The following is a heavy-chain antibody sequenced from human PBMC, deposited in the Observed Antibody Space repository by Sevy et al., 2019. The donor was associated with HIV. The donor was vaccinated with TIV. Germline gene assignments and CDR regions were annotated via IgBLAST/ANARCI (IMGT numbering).Heavy chain of an antibody. V-gene: IGHV3-53*01. CDR2: IYSGGST. Sequence: GGSLRLSCAASGFTVSSNYMSWVRQAPGKGLEWVSVIYSGGSTYYADSVKGRFTISRDNSKNTLYLQMNSLRAEDTAVYYCAREIYDSSGYYPDAFDIWGQGTTVTVSS. CDR1: GFTVSSNY. CDR3: AREIYDSSGYYPDAFDI. J-gene: IGHJ3*02. D-gene: IGHD3-22*01.